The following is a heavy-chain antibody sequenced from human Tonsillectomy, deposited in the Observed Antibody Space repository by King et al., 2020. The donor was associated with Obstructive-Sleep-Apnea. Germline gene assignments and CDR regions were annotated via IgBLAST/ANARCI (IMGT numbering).Heavy chain of an antibody. CDR1: GYTFANYY. CDR3: ARQRGIVATLGQGMDV. D-gene: IGHD5-12*01. V-gene: IGHV5-51*01. CDR2: IYPGDSDT. J-gene: IGHJ6*02. Sequence: QLVQSGAEVNKPGASLKISCQGFGYTFANYYIAWVRQLPGKGLEWMGVIYPGDSDTRYSPSFQGQVTISADKSVNTAYVQWSSLKASDTAKYFCARQRGIVATLGQGMDVWGQGTTVTVSS.